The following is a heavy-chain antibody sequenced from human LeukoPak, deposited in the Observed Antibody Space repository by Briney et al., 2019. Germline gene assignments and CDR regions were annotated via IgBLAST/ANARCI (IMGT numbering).Heavy chain of an antibody. CDR3: ARESVTGRSLDY. Sequence: GGSLRLSCAASGFTFSGYSMNWVRQAPGKGLEWVSSISSSSSYIYYADSVKGRFTISRDNAKNSLYLQMNSLRAEDTAVYYCARESVTGRSLDYWGQGTLVTVSS. V-gene: IGHV3-21*01. J-gene: IGHJ4*02. D-gene: IGHD1-20*01. CDR2: ISSSSSYI. CDR1: GFTFSGYS.